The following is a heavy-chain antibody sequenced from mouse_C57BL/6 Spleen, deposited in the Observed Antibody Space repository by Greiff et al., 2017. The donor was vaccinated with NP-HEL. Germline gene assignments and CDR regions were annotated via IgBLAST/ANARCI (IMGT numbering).Heavy chain of an antibody. V-gene: IGHV5-17*01. CDR2: ISRGSSTI. D-gene: IGHD1-1*01. CDR3: AIITTGVATRAMDY. Sequence: EVMLVESGGGLVKPGGSLKLSCAASGFTFSDYGMHWVRQAPEKGLEWVAYISRGSSTIYYADTVKGRFTISRDNAKNTLFLQLTSLRSEDTAMYDCAIITTGVATRAMDYWGQGTSVTVSS. CDR1: GFTFSDYG. J-gene: IGHJ4*01.